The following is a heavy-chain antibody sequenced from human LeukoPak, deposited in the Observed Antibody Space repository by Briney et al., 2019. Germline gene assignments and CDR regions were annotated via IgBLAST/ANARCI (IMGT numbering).Heavy chain of an antibody. D-gene: IGHD2-2*01. CDR2: STHSGST. Sequence: PSETPSLTCAVYGGSFSGHYWTWIRQPPGKGLEWIGESTHSGSTNYNPSLKSRVTISVDTSKSQFSLKLTSVTAADTAVYHCARGRTGAAALDFWGPGTLVTVSS. J-gene: IGHJ4*02. CDR1: GGSFSGHY. V-gene: IGHV4-34*01. CDR3: ARGRTGAAALDF.